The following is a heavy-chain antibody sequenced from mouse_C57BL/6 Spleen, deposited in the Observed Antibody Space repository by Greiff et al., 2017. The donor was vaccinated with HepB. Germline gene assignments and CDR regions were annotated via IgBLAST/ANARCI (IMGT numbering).Heavy chain of an antibody. CDR3: AREGHYYGSSYGRWFAY. CDR1: GFTFSSYA. J-gene: IGHJ3*01. CDR2: ISDGGSYT. V-gene: IGHV5-4*01. D-gene: IGHD1-1*01. Sequence: EVKLVESGGGLVKPGGSLKLSCAASGFTFSSYAMSWVRQTPEKRLEWVATISDGGSYTYYPDNVKGRFTISRDNAKNNLYLQMSHLKSEDTAMYYGAREGHYYGSSYGRWFAYWGQGTLVTVSA.